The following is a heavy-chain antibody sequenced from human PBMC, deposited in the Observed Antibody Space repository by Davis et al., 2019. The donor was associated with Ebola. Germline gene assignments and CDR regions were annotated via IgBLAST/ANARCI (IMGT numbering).Heavy chain of an antibody. D-gene: IGHD4-23*01. CDR1: GFTFSSYG. Sequence: GESLKISCAASGFTFSSYGMHWVRQAPGKGLEWVAVISYDGSNKYYADSVKGRFTISRDNSKNTLYLQMNGLRAEDTAVYYCAKDLKLPKKPYYFDYWGQGTLVTVSS. CDR2: ISYDGSNK. V-gene: IGHV3-30*18. CDR3: AKDLKLPKKPYYFDY. J-gene: IGHJ4*02.